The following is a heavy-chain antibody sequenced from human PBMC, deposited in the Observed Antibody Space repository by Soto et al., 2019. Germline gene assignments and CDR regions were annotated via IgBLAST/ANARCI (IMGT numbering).Heavy chain of an antibody. CDR2: IFSNDEK. CDR3: ARVDCSGGSCYSGYWFDP. CDR1: GFSLSNARMG. Sequence: QVTLKESGPVLVKPTETLTLTGTVSGFSLSNARMGVSCIRQPPGKALEWRAHIFSNDEKSYSTSLKSRLTISKDTAKSQVVLTMTNMDPVDTATYYCARVDCSGGSCYSGYWFDPWGQGTLVTVSS. D-gene: IGHD2-15*01. V-gene: IGHV2-26*01. J-gene: IGHJ5*02.